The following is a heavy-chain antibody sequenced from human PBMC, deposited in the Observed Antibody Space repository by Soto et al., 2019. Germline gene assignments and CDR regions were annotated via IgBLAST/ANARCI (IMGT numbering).Heavy chain of an antibody. J-gene: IGHJ4*02. CDR3: ARRYGSCFDY. CDR1: GGSLRCLY. D-gene: IGHD5-18*01. CDR2: IYYSGST. Sequence: SENLFLPRPVSGGSLRCLYWGWFRQPPGEGLEWIGYIYYSGSTNYNPSLKSRVTISVDTSKNQFSLKLSSVTAADTAVYYCARRYGSCFDYWGQGTLVTLSS. V-gene: IGHV4-59*08.